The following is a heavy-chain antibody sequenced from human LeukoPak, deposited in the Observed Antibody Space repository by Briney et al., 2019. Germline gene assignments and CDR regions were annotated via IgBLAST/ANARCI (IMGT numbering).Heavy chain of an antibody. CDR3: ARDYGEAAPRFQH. CDR1: GFTFSNYW. V-gene: IGHV3-7*01. J-gene: IGHJ1*01. Sequence: GGSLRLSCAASGFTFSNYWMSWVRQAPGKGLEWVANIKQDESEKYYVDSVKGRFTISRDNAKNSLYLQMNSLRGEDTAVYYCARDYGEAAPRFQHWGQGTLVTVSS. D-gene: IGHD6-13*01. CDR2: IKQDESEK.